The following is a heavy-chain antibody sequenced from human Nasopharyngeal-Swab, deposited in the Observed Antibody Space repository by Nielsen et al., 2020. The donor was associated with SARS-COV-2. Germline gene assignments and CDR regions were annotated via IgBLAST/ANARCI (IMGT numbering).Heavy chain of an antibody. J-gene: IGHJ4*02. CDR2: IYTNGGT. Sequence: LRLSCDVFGGSLRSGDYYWSWIRQPAGEGLEWIGRIYTNGGTNYNPSLTSRVTISVDMSKNQFSLKLTSVTAADTAVYYCVRDWSSPSKTALDYWGQGILVTVSS. CDR3: VRDWSSPSKTALDY. D-gene: IGHD6-6*01. CDR1: GGSLRSGDYY. V-gene: IGHV4-61*02.